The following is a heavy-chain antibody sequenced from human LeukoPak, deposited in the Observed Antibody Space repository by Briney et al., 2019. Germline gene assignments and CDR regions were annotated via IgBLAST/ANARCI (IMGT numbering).Heavy chain of an antibody. D-gene: IGHD3-10*01. V-gene: IGHV3-21*04. CDR2: ISSSSSYI. Sequence: PGGSLRLSCAASGFTFSSYSMNWVRQAPGKGLEWVSSISSSSSYIYYADSVKGRFTISRDNAKNSLYLQMNSLRAEDTAVYYCASGHYGSGSLDYWGQGTLVTVSS. J-gene: IGHJ4*02. CDR1: GFTFSSYS. CDR3: ASGHYGSGSLDY.